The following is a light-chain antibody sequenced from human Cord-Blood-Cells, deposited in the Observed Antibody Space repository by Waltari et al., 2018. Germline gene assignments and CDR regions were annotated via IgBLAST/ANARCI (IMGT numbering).Light chain of an antibody. Sequence: ESVMTPSPGTLSVSPGEVATLSCRARQSVSSSYLAWSQQKPGQAPRRLLDGASSRATGIPDRFSGSGSGTDFTLTSSRLVPEDFAVYYCQQYVSSRYTFDPGIKLEI. CDR1: QSVSSSY. CDR3: QQYVSSRYT. J-gene: IGKJ2*01. CDR2: GAS. V-gene: IGKV3-20*01.